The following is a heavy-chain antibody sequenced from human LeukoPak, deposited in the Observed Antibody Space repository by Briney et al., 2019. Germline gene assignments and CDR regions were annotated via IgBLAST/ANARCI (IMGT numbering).Heavy chain of an antibody. D-gene: IGHD3-22*01. V-gene: IGHV3-21*01. CDR2: ISSSSSYI. Sequence: GGSLRLSCAASGFTFSSYSLNWVRQAPGKGLEWVSSISSSSSYIYYADSVKGRFTISRDNAKNSLYLQMNSLRAEDTAVYYCARGKWGYYYDSSGYYYGFDYWGQGTLVTVSS. J-gene: IGHJ4*02. CDR1: GFTFSSYS. CDR3: ARGKWGYYYDSSGYYYGFDY.